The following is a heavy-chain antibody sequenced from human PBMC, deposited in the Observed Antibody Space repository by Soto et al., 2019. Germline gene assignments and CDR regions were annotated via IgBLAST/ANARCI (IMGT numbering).Heavy chain of an antibody. CDR2: ISGSGGET. V-gene: IGHV3-23*01. Sequence: EVQLLESGGGFVQPGESLRLSCVVSGFSFSRLAMSWVRQAPGKGLEWVSTISGSGGETYHADSVKGRFTISRDNSKDTLYLQMNSLRADGTAVDYCAKVALTCVNILTVYSDSWGKGTLVTVSS. D-gene: IGHD3-9*01. J-gene: IGHJ5*01. CDR1: GFSFSRLA. CDR3: AKVALTCVNILTVYSDS.